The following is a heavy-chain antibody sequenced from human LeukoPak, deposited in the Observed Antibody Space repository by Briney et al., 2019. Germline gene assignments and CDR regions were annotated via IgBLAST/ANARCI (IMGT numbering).Heavy chain of an antibody. Sequence: GASVKVSCKASGGTFSSYAISWVRQAPGQGLEWMGGIIPIFGTANYAQKFQGRVTITADESTSTAYMELSSLRSEDTAVYYCAREYYYGSGIPLLFDPWGQGTLVTVSS. CDR3: AREYYYGSGIPLLFDP. D-gene: IGHD3-10*01. J-gene: IGHJ5*02. CDR2: IIPIFGTA. CDR1: GGTFSSYA. V-gene: IGHV1-69*13.